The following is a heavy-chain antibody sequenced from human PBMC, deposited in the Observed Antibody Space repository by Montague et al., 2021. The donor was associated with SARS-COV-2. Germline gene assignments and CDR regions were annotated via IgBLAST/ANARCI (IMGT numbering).Heavy chain of an antibody. D-gene: IGHD6-19*01. J-gene: IGHJ4*02. Sequence: PALVKPTQTLTLICTFSGFSLSTSGMCVSWIRQPPGKALEWLARXGWXGDKYYSTSLKTRLTISKDTSKNQVVLTMTNMDPVDTATYYCAREYSSGVYFDYWGQGTLVTVSS. CDR2: XGWXGDK. CDR1: GFSLSTSGMC. V-gene: IGHV2-70*11. CDR3: AREYSSGVYFDY.